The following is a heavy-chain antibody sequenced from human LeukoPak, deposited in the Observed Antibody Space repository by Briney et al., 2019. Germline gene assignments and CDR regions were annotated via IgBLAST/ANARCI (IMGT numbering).Heavy chain of an antibody. D-gene: IGHD2-21*02. CDR2: IKQDGSEK. V-gene: IGHV3-7*01. CDR3: ARALIVVVTAIRAFDI. CDR1: GFTFSSYW. J-gene: IGHJ3*02. Sequence: GGSLRLSCAASGFTFSSYWMSWVRQAPGKGLEWVANIKQDGSEKYYVDSVKGRFTISRDNAKNSLYLQMNSLRAEDTAVYYCARALIVVVTAIRAFDIWGQGTMVTVSS.